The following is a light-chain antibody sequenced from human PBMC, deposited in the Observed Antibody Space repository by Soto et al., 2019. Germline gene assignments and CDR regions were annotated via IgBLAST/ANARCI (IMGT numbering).Light chain of an antibody. Sequence: DIQMTQSPSTLSASVGERVTITCRASQSLSNSLAWYQQKPWKAPKPLIYKASNLEGGVPSRFSGSGTGTEFTLTLSRLRPDDLPTHYCQQYPHYAYTFAQGTKVDIK. J-gene: IGKJ1*01. CDR2: KAS. CDR3: QQYPHYAYT. V-gene: IGKV1-5*03. CDR1: QSLSNS.